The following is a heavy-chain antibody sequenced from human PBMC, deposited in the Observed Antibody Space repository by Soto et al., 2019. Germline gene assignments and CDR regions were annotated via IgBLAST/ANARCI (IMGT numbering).Heavy chain of an antibody. CDR1: GGTFSSYA. D-gene: IGHD3-3*01. CDR2: IIPIFGTA. Sequence: ASVKVSCKASGGTFSSYAISWVRQAPGQGLEWMGGIIPIFGTANYAQKFQGRVTITADESTSTAYMELSSLRSEDTAVYYCASSTYYDFWSGSPKPNWFDPWGQGTLVTVSS. CDR3: ASSTYYDFWSGSPKPNWFDP. J-gene: IGHJ5*02. V-gene: IGHV1-69*13.